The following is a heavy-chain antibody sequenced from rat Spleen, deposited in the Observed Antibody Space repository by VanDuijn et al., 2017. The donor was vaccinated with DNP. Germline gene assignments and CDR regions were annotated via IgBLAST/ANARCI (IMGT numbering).Heavy chain of an antibody. J-gene: IGHJ3*01. Sequence: EVQLQESGPGLVKPSQSLSLTCSVTGYSITSNYWGWIRKFPGNKMEWIGHISYSGSTSYNPSLKSRISITRDTSKNQFFLQLNSVTNEDTATYYCASLITSTDWFAYWGQGTLVTVSS. CDR3: ASLITSTDWFAY. CDR1: GYSITSNY. D-gene: IGHD1-10*01. V-gene: IGHV3-1*01. CDR2: ISYSGST.